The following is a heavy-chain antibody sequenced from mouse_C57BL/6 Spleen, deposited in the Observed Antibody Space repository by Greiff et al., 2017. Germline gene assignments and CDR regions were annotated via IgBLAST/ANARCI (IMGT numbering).Heavy chain of an antibody. CDR3: TRDPTPVGATQGDY. D-gene: IGHD1-1*01. J-gene: IGHJ2*01. CDR1: GYTFTDYE. Sequence: VQLQQSGAELVRPGASVTLSCKASGYTFTDYEMHWVKQTPVHGLEWIGAIDPETGGTAYNQKFKGKAILTADKSSSTAYMELRSLTSEDSAVYYCTRDPTPVGATQGDYWGQGTTLTVSS. CDR2: IDPETGGT. V-gene: IGHV1-15*01.